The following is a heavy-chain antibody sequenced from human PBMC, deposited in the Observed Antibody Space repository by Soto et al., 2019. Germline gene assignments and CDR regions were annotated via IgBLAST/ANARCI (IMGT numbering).Heavy chain of an antibody. D-gene: IGHD6-13*01. CDR2: IHSSGST. CDR1: GGSISGSRFH. J-gene: IGHJ4*02. Sequence: SETLSLTCAVSGGSISGSRFHWAWIRQTPGKGLEWIGSIHSSGSTYYNPSLKSRLTISVDTSKNQFSLKLTSVTAADTAVYYCVTLFGAAAPFDYWGQGTLVTVS. V-gene: IGHV4-39*07. CDR3: VTLFGAAAPFDY.